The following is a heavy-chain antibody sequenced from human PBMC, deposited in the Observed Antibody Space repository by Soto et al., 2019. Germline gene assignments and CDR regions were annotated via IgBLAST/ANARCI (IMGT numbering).Heavy chain of an antibody. CDR2: INHSGNT. CDR3: ARGHPDHYYDSSGYYLEY. CDR1: GGSFSGYY. D-gene: IGHD3-22*01. V-gene: IGHV4-34*01. Sequence: SETLSLTCAVYGGSFSGYYWSWIRQPPGKGLEWNGEINHSGNTNYNPSLKSRVTISVDTSKNQFSLKLTSVTAADTAVYFCARGHPDHYYDSSGYYLEYWGQGTLVTVSS. J-gene: IGHJ4*02.